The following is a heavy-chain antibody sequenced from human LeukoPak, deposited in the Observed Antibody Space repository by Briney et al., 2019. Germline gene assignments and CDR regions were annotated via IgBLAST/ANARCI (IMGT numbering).Heavy chain of an antibody. J-gene: IGHJ4*02. Sequence: PSETLSLTCAVCGGSFSGYYWSWIRQPPGKGLEWIGEINHSGSTNYNPSLKSRVTISVDTSKNQFSLKLSSVTAADTAVYYCASGHYDSSGYVDDYWGQGTLVTVSS. V-gene: IGHV4-34*01. D-gene: IGHD3-22*01. CDR3: ASGHYDSSGYVDDY. CDR2: INHSGST. CDR1: GGSFSGYY.